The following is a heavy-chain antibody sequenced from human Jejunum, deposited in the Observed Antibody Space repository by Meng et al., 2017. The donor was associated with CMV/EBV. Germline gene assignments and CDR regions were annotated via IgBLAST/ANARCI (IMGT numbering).Heavy chain of an antibody. J-gene: IGHJ4*02. CDR2: ISYDGGNK. CDR3: ARDRTSVVVPAAILY. D-gene: IGHD2-2*01. Sequence: STLSLYPLLSVRPAPGKGLEWVAVISYDGGNKYYADSVKDRFTISRDNSNNTLYLQLDSLRAEDTAVYYCARDRTSVVVPAAILYWGQGTLVTVSS. CDR1: STLSLYP. V-gene: IGHV3-30-3*01.